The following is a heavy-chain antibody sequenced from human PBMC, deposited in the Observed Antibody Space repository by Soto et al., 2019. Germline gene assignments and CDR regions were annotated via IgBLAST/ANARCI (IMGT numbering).Heavy chain of an antibody. CDR2: INHSGST. D-gene: IGHD3-22*01. V-gene: IGHV4-34*01. CDR1: GGSCSGYY. Sequence: SETMPLTCAVYGGSCSGYYWSWIRKTPGKGLEWIGEINHSGSTNYNPSLKSRVTISVDTSKNQFSLKLSSVTAADTAVYYCARGRLYYYDSSGYYYYFDYWGQGTQVTVSS. J-gene: IGHJ4*02. CDR3: ARGRLYYYDSSGYYYYFDY.